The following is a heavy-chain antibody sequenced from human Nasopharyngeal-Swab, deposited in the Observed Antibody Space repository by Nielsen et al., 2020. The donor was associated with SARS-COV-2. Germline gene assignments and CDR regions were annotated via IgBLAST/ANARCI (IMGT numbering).Heavy chain of an antibody. CDR3: AKVPSTVTTLPPDY. CDR1: GFTVSSNY. D-gene: IGHD4-11*01. CDR2: ISGSGGST. V-gene: IGHV3-23*01. J-gene: IGHJ4*02. Sequence: GESLKISCAASGFTVSSNYMSWVRQAPGKGLEWVSVISGSGGSTYYADSVKGRFTISRDNSKNTLYLQMNSLRAEDTAVYYCAKVPSTVTTLPPDYWGQGTLVTVSS.